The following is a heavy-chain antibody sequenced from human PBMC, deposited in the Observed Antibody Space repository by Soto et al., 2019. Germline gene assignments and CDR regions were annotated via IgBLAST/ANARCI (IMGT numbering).Heavy chain of an antibody. Sequence: SETLSLTCAVSDGSISSDNWWSWVRQPPGRGLEWIGEIYHSGSTNYNSSLKSRVTISVDKSKNQFSLKLSSVTAADTAVYYCARSHCSSTSCYGFYWGQGTLVTVSS. CDR1: DGSISSDNW. J-gene: IGHJ4*02. CDR2: IYHSGST. CDR3: ARSHCSSTSCYGFY. D-gene: IGHD2-2*01. V-gene: IGHV4-4*02.